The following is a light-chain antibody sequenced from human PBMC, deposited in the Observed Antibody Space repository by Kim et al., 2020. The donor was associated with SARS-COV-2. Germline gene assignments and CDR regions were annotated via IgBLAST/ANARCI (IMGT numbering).Light chain of an antibody. CDR3: QQYKTYPIT. CDR2: AAS. J-gene: IGKJ5*01. Sequence: ASVGDRVPITCRARQGINNYLAWFQQKPGKAPKALIYAASSLQSGVPSRFSGSGSGTDFTLTINYRLPEDFATYYCQQYKTYPITFGQGTRLEIK. V-gene: IGKV1-16*01. CDR1: QGINNY.